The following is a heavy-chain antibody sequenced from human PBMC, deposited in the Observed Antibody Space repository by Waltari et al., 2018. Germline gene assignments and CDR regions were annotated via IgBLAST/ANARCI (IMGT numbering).Heavy chain of an antibody. CDR3: ATVRAGYSSSNWYFDL. Sequence: EVQLVQSGAEVKKPGESLKISCKGSGYSFTSYWIGWVRQMPGKGLEWMGIIYPGDADTRYSPSFQVQVTISADKSISTAYLQWSSLRSEDTAVYCCATVRAGYSSSNWYFDLWGRGTLVTVSS. D-gene: IGHD6-13*01. V-gene: IGHV5-51*03. CDR1: GYSFTSYW. CDR2: IYPGDADT. J-gene: IGHJ2*01.